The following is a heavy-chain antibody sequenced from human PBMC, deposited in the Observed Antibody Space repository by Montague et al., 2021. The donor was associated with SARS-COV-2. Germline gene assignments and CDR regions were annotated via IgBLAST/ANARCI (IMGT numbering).Heavy chain of an antibody. V-gene: IGHV4-59*01. Sequence: SETLSLTCTVSGGSISSYYWSWIRQPPGKGLEWIGYIYYSGGTNYYPSLKRRVTISVDTSKNQFSLKLSSVTAADTAVYYCATVKRGYYYGLGVSAHFDYWGQGTLVTVSS. D-gene: IGHD3-10*01. CDR3: ATVKRGYYYGLGVSAHFDY. CDR1: GGSISSYY. J-gene: IGHJ4*02. CDR2: IYYSGGT.